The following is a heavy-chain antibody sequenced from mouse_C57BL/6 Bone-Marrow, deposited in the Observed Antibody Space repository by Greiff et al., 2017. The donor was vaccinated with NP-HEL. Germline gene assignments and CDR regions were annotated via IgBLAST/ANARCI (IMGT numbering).Heavy chain of an antibody. CDR2: INPYNGDT. CDR1: GYSFTGYF. V-gene: IGHV1-20*01. D-gene: IGHD2-4*01. CDR3: ARSDYDGRYYFDD. Sequence: VQLQQSGPELVKPGDSVKISCKASGYSFTGYFMNWVMQSHGKSLEWIGRINPYNGDTFYNQKFKGKATLTVDKSASTAHMELRSLTSEDSAVYYCARSDYDGRYYFDDWGQGTTLTVSS. J-gene: IGHJ2*01.